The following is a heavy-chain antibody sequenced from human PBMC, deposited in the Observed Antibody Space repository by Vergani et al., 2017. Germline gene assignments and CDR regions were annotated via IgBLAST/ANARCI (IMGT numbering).Heavy chain of an antibody. J-gene: IGHJ5*02. V-gene: IGHV4-39*01. D-gene: IGHD6-19*01. CDR3: ARHSTVEWLVKLGWIDP. Sequence: QLQLQESGPGLGKPSATLSLTRSVPGASIRSSNYYWGWIRQPPGKGLEWIASIYYSGSTYYNPTPKSRVTISVDTSKNQFSLKLSSVTAADTAVYFCARHSTVEWLVKLGWIDPWGQGILVTVSS. CDR1: GASIRSSNYY. CDR2: IYYSGST.